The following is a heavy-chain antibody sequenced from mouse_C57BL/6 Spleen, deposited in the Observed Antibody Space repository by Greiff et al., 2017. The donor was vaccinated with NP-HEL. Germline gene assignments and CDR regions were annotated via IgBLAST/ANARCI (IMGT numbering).Heavy chain of an antibody. V-gene: IGHV2-2*01. J-gene: IGHJ4*01. CDR3: ASSTTAHYYAMDY. CDR1: GFSLTSYG. CDR2: IWSGGST. Sequence: QVHVKQSGPGLVQPSQSLSITCTVSGFSLTSYGVHWVRQSPGKGLEWLGVIWSGGSTDYNAAFISRLSISKDNSKSQVFFKMNSLQADDTAIYYCASSTTAHYYAMDYWGQGTSVTVSS. D-gene: IGHD1-2*01.